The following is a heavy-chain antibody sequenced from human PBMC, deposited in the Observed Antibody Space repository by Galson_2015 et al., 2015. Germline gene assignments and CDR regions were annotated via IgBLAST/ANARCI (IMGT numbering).Heavy chain of an antibody. CDR2: IWYDGSNK. D-gene: IGHD1-14*01. CDR3: AKESRATALRNWFDP. J-gene: IGHJ5*02. V-gene: IGHV3-33*06. Sequence: AVIWYDGSNKYYADSVKGRFTISRDNSKNTLYLQMNSLRAEDTAVYYCAKESRATALRNWFDPWGQGTLVTVSS.